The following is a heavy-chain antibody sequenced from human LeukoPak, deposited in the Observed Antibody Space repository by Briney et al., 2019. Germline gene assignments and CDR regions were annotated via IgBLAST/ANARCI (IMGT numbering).Heavy chain of an antibody. V-gene: IGHV1-2*02. CDR3: ARKRGYSGYDKNWFDP. CDR1: GYTFTGYY. Sequence: ASVKVSCKASGYTFTGYYMHWVRQAPGQGLEWMGWINPNSGGTNYAQKFQGRVTMTRDTSISTAYMELSRLRSDDTAVYYCARKRGYSGYDKNWFDPWGQGTLVAVSS. D-gene: IGHD5-12*01. J-gene: IGHJ5*02. CDR2: INPNSGGT.